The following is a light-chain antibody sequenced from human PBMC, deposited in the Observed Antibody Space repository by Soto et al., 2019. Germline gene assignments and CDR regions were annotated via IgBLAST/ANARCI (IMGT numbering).Light chain of an antibody. V-gene: IGLV2-18*02. CDR1: SSDVGSYNR. Sequence: QSALTQPPSVSGSPGQSVTISCTGTSSDVGSYNRVSWYQQPPGTAPKLMIYEVSNRPSGVPDRFSGSKSGNTASLTLSGLQAEDEADYYCSSYTSSSTLVVFGGGTKVTVL. J-gene: IGLJ2*01. CDR3: SSYTSSSTLVV. CDR2: EVS.